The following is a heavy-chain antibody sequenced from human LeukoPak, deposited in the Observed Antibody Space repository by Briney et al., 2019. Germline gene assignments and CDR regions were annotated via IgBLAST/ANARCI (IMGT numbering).Heavy chain of an antibody. D-gene: IGHD5-12*01. CDR3: ARDYSGYGNSFDY. J-gene: IGHJ4*02. CDR1: GYTFTSYY. CDR2: INPSGGST. Sequence: ASVKVSCKASGYTFTSYYMHWVRQAPGQGLEWMGIINPSGGSTSYAQKFQGRVTMTTDTSTSTAYMELRSLRSDDTAVYYCARDYSGYGNSFDYWGQGTLVTVSS. V-gene: IGHV1-46*01.